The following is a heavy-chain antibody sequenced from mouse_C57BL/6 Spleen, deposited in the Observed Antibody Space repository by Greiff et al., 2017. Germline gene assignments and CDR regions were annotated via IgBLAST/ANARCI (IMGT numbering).Heavy chain of an antibody. Sequence: EVQLQESGPGLVKPSQSLSLTCSVTGYSITSGYYWNWIRQFPGNKLEWMGYISYDGSNNYNPSLKNRISITRDTSKNQFFLKLNSVTTEDTATYYCARQDTTVVATGAMDYWGQGTSVTVSS. CDR2: ISYDGSN. CDR3: ARQDTTVVATGAMDY. CDR1: GYSITSGYY. J-gene: IGHJ4*01. D-gene: IGHD1-1*01. V-gene: IGHV3-6*01.